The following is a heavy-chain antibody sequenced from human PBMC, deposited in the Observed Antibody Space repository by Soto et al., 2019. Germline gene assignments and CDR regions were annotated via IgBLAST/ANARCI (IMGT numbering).Heavy chain of an antibody. Sequence: GGSLRLSCAASGFSFSDYGMHWVRQSPGKGLEWLAVIAYDGAQKYYGDSVKGRLTISRDNFNKTLYVQMNSLRAEDTAVYFCAEGVFRRVTLWYFDCWGHGSLVTVSS. V-gene: IGHV3-30*18. CDR2: IAYDGAQK. J-gene: IGHJ4*01. D-gene: IGHD3-10*01. CDR1: GFSFSDYG. CDR3: AEGVFRRVTLWYFDC.